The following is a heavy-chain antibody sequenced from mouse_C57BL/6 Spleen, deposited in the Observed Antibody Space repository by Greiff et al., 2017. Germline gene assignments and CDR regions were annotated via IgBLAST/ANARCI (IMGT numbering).Heavy chain of an antibody. CDR2: ISGGGGNT. J-gene: IGHJ4*01. CDR1: GFTFSSYT. Sequence: EVQLQESGGGLVKPGGSLKLSCAASGFTFSSYTMSWVRQTPEKRLEWVATISGGGGNTYYPDSVKGRFTISRDNAKNTLYLQMSSLRSEDTALYYCARKLAMDYWGQGTSVTVSS. V-gene: IGHV5-9*01. CDR3: ARKLAMDY.